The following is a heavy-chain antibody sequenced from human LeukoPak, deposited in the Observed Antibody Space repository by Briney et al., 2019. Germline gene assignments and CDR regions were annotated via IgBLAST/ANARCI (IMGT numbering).Heavy chain of an antibody. Sequence: ASVKVSCKASGYTFTSYDINWVRQATGQGLEWMGWMNPNSGNTGYAQKFQGRVTMTRNTSISTAYMELSSLRSEDTAVYYCAGGRSSTGYYYYYYMDVWGKGTTVTVSS. CDR3: AGGRSSTGYYYYYYMDV. D-gene: IGHD2-2*01. CDR1: GYTFTSYD. V-gene: IGHV1-8*01. CDR2: MNPNSGNT. J-gene: IGHJ6*03.